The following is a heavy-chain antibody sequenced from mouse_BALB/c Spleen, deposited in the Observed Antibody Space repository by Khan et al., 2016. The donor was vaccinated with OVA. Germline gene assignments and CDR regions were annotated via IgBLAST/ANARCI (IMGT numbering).Heavy chain of an antibody. Sequence: QVQLQQSGAELAKPGASVKMSCKASGYTFTSYWMNWVKQRPGQGLEWIGYINPSTGYTEYNQRFKDKATLTADKSSSTAYMQLSSRTSNESTVTYCANQESSSAWLTYWGQGTLVTVSA. V-gene: IGHV1-7*01. J-gene: IGHJ3*01. D-gene: IGHD1-1*01. CDR1: GYTFTSYW. CDR2: INPSTGYT. CDR3: ANQESSSAWLTY.